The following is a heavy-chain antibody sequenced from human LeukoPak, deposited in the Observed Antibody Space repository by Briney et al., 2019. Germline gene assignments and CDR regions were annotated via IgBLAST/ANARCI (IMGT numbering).Heavy chain of an antibody. J-gene: IGHJ3*02. Sequence: GGSLRLSCAASEFSVGSNYMTWVRQAPGKGLEWVSLIYSGGSTYYADSVKGRFTISRDNSKNTLYLQMNSLRAEDTAVYYCAKDSSYYDSSGYYYVIGAFDIWGQGTMVTVSS. CDR1: EFSVGSNY. V-gene: IGHV3-66*01. CDR3: AKDSSYYDSSGYYYVIGAFDI. D-gene: IGHD3-22*01. CDR2: IYSGGST.